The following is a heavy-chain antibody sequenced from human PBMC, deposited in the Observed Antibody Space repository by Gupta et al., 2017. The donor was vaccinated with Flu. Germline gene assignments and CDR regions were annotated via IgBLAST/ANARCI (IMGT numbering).Heavy chain of an antibody. CDR3: AADQNNPSWFYC. CDR1: GDSVNIISF. Sequence: VQLQESGPGLVKPSDTLSLTCTVSGDSVNIISFWGWFRQSPVKGLEWIATVSRGGNTYYNPSLKSRVTISRETSTNLVSLGLRSLTAADTATYYCAADQNNPSWFYCWGQGTLVAVSP. V-gene: IGHV4-38-2*02. CDR2: VSRGGNT. D-gene: IGHD1-1*01. J-gene: IGHJ5*01.